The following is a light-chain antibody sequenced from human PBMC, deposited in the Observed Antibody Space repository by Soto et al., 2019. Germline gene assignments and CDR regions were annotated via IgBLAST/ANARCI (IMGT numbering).Light chain of an antibody. V-gene: IGKV1-12*01. Sequence: DIQMTQSPSFVSASVGDRVTITFRASQGISGWLAWYQQRPGKAPELLIYGASSLQSGVPSRFSGSGSPTDFTLAIRRLQPEDFAAYYRQQANSFPLTFRQGTRLQIK. CDR1: QGISGW. CDR2: GAS. J-gene: IGKJ5*01. CDR3: QQANSFPLT.